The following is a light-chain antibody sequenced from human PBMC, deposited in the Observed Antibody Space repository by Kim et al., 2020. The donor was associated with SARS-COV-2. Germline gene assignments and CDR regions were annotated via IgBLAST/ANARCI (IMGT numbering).Light chain of an antibody. V-gene: IGLV10-54*01. J-gene: IGLJ1*01. CDR1: SDNVASEG. CDR3: STLVRGLGGYV. Sequence: QTATLTCTDNSDNVASEGATWLQQHQGHPPKVLSYRNNNRPSGISERFSASRSGNIASLTITGLQPEDEADYYCSTLVRGLGGYVFGTGTKVTVL. CDR2: RNN.